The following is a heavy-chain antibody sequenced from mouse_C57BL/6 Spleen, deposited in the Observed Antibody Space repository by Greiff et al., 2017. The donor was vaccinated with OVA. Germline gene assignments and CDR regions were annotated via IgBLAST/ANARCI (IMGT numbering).Heavy chain of an antibody. CDR1: GYTFTDYY. CDR3: ARGGDEEVWDY. CDR2: INPNNGGN. D-gene: IGHD3-3*01. J-gene: IGHJ2*01. V-gene: IGHV1-26*01. Sequence: EVQLQQSGPELVKPGASVKISCKASGYTFTDYYMNWVKQSHGKSLEWIGAINPNNGGNSYNQKFKGKATLTVDKSSSTAYMELRSLTSEDSAVYYCARGGDEEVWDYWGQGTTLTVSS.